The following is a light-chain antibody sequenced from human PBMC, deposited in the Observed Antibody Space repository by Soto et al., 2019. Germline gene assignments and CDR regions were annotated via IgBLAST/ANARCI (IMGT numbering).Light chain of an antibody. CDR2: ATS. V-gene: IGKV3-20*01. J-gene: IGKJ1*01. Sequence: EIVLTQSPGTLSLSPGETATLSCRARQTVNSDYLAWFQQRPGQAPRLLIFATSRRATDIPDRFSGSGSGTDFTLAIMRLEPADFAVYYCHQFGYSPRTFGQGTKVE. CDR1: QTVNSDY. CDR3: HQFGYSPRT.